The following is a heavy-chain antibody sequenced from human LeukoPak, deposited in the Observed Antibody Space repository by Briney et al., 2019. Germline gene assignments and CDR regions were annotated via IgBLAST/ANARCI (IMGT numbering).Heavy chain of an antibody. V-gene: IGHV4-61*08. CDR3: ARLRGLFGVVTPHWYFDL. Sequence: SENLSLTCTVSGGSISSGDYYWSWIRQHPGKGLEWIGYIYYSGSTNYNPSLKSRVTISVDTSKNQFSLKLSSVTAADTAVYYCARLRGLFGVVTPHWYFDLWGRGTLVTVSS. J-gene: IGHJ2*01. CDR1: GGSISSGDYY. CDR2: IYYSGST. D-gene: IGHD3-3*01.